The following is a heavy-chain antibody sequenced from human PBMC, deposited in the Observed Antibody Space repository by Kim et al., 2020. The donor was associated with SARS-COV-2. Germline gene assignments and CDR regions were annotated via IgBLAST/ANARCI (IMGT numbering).Heavy chain of an antibody. CDR3: ARVNPGRWLQD. V-gene: IGHV4-59*01. Sequence: SETLSLTCTASGGSISSYYWSWIRQPPGKGLEWIGYIYYSGSTNYNPSLKSRVTISVDTSKNQFSLKLSSVTAADTAVYYCARVNPGRWLQDWGQGTLVTVSS. J-gene: IGHJ4*02. CDR2: IYYSGST. D-gene: IGHD3-10*01. CDR1: GGSISSYY.